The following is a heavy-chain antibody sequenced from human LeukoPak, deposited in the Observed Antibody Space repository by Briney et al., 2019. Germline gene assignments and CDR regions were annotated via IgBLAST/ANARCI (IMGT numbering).Heavy chain of an antibody. Sequence: GASVKVSCKASGYTFTSYDINWVRQATGQGLEWMGWMNPNSGNTGYAQKLQGRVTMTMNTSISTAYMELSSLRSEDTAVYYCARRPYDFWSGYYGEPRYYYYYMDVWGKGTTVTVSS. CDR3: ARRPYDFWSGYYGEPRYYYYYMDV. CDR1: GYTFTSYD. CDR2: MNPNSGNT. V-gene: IGHV1-8*01. J-gene: IGHJ6*03. D-gene: IGHD3-3*01.